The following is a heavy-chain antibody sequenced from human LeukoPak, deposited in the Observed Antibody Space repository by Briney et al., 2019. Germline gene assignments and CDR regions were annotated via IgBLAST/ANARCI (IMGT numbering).Heavy chain of an antibody. CDR1: GGTFSSYA. CDR2: IIPILGIA. CDR3: ARGATDFWSGYLDY. Sequence: ASVTVSCKASGGTFSSYAISWVRQAPGQGLEWMGRIIPILGIANYAQRFQGRVTITADKSTSTAYMELSSLRSEDTAVYYCARGATDFWSGYLDYWGQGTLVTVSS. D-gene: IGHD3-3*01. J-gene: IGHJ4*02. V-gene: IGHV1-69*04.